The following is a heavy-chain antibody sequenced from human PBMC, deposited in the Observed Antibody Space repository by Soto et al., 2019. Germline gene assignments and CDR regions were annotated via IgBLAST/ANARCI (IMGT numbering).Heavy chain of an antibody. Sequence: ASVKVSCKASGYTFTSYDISWVRQAPGQRLEWMGWISAYNGNTNYAQKLQGRVTMTTDTSTSTAYMELRSLRSDDTAVYYCARGGGSSSSWPYYYYGMDVWGQGTTVTVSS. CDR3: ARGGGSSSSWPYYYYGMDV. CDR1: GYTFTSYD. J-gene: IGHJ6*02. V-gene: IGHV1-18*01. CDR2: ISAYNGNT. D-gene: IGHD6-13*01.